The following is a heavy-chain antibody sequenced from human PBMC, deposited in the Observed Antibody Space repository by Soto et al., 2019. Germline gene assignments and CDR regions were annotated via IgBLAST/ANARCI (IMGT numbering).Heavy chain of an antibody. D-gene: IGHD3-10*01. CDR3: ARTHRVLWFGELLWEGDAFDI. V-gene: IGHV1-69*06. CDR1: GGTFSSYA. J-gene: IGHJ3*02. CDR2: IIPIFGTA. Sequence: GASVKVSCKASGGTFSSYAISWVRQAPGQGLEWMGGIIPIFGTANYAQKFQGRVTITADKSTSTAYMELSSLRSEDTAVYYCARTHRVLWFGELLWEGDAFDIWGQGTMVTVSS.